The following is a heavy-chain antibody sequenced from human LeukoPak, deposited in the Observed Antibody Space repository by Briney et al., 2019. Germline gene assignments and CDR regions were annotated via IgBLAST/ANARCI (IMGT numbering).Heavy chain of an antibody. CDR2: ISGNGGST. Sequence: SGGSLRLSCAASGFTFSSYAMSWVRQAPGKGLEWVSAISGNGGSTYYADSVKGRFTISRDNSKNTLYLQMNSLRAEDTAVYYCAKALSIAVAGTDAFDIWGQGTMVTVSS. CDR1: GFTFSSYA. J-gene: IGHJ3*02. D-gene: IGHD6-19*01. CDR3: AKALSIAVAGTDAFDI. V-gene: IGHV3-23*01.